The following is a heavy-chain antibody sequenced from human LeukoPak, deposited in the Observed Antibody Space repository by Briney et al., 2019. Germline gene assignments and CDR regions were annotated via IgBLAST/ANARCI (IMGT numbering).Heavy chain of an antibody. V-gene: IGHV3-21*01. CDR3: ARGLYYYDSSGYYGNAFDI. J-gene: IGHJ3*02. CDR2: ISSSSSYI. D-gene: IGHD3-22*01. Sequence: GGSLRLSCAASGFTFSSYSMNWVRQAPGKGLEWVSSISSSSSYIYYADLVKGRFTISRDNAKNSLYLQMNSLRAEDTAVYYCARGLYYYDSSGYYGNAFDIWGQGTMVTVSS. CDR1: GFTFSSYS.